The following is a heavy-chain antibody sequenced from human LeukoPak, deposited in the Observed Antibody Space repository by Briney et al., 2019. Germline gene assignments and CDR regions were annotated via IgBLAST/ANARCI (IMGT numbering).Heavy chain of an antibody. CDR1: GGSISSGDYY. CDR3: ARHEGDFYDSSGLTFDI. CDR2: IYYSGGT. J-gene: IGHJ3*02. Sequence: PSQTLSLTCTVSGGSISSGDYYWSWIRQPPGKGLELIGSIYYSGGTYYNPSLKSRVTISVDTSKNQFSLKLSSVTAADTAVYYCARHEGDFYDSSGLTFDIWGQGTMVTVSS. D-gene: IGHD3-22*01. V-gene: IGHV4-39*07.